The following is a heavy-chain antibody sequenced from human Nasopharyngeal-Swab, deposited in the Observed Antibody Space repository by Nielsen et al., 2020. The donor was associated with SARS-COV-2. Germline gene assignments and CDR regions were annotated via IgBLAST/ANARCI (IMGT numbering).Heavy chain of an antibody. CDR2: IYPGDSDT. J-gene: IGHJ4*02. Sequence: GESLKISCKASGYSFSTKWIGWVRQMPGKGLEWMGIIYPGDSDTRYSPSVQGQVTISVDKSITTAYLQWSSLKASDSAMYYCARIGSGSYSDYWGQGTLVTVSS. V-gene: IGHV5-51*01. D-gene: IGHD3-10*01. CDR1: GYSFSTKW. CDR3: ARIGSGSYSDY.